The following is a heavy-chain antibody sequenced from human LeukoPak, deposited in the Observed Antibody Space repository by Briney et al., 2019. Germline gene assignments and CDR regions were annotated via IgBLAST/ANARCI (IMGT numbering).Heavy chain of an antibody. CDR2: IYYSGST. CDR1: DGSISSYY. D-gene: IGHD6-19*01. Sequence: SETLSLTCTVSDGSISSYYWSWIRQPPGKGLEWIGYIYYSGSTNYNPSLKSRVTISVDTSKNQFSLKLSSVTAADTAVYYCAREVEYSSERFNFWGQGTLVTVSS. V-gene: IGHV4-59*01. J-gene: IGHJ4*02. CDR3: AREVEYSSERFNF.